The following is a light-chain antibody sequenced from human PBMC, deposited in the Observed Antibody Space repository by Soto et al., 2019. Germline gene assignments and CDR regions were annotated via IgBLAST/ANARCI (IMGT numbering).Light chain of an antibody. V-gene: IGKV2-28*01. CDR1: QSLQHSNGYNY. CDR2: LAS. J-gene: IGKJ5*01. Sequence: IVMPQSPPSLPVTAGEPASISCRSSQSLQHSNGYNYLDWYFQKPGQSPQLLIYLASNRASGVPVRFSGSGSRTDFTLTITHLQSEDFATYYCQHYLNSPITFGQGTRLEIK. CDR3: QHYLNSPIT.